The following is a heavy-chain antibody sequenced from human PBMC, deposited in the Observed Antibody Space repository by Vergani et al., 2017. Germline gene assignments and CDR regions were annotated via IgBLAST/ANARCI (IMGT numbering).Heavy chain of an antibody. CDR1: GGSISSGSYY. CDR3: ARDPLYSTTWPFLLLDMDV. D-gene: IGHD6-13*01. J-gene: IGHJ6*02. Sequence: QVQLQESGPGLVRPSQTLSLTCTVSGGSISSGSYYWSWFRQPAGKGLEWIGRFYTGVGTGYNPSLKSRVTISVDTSKNQLSLQLSSVTAADTAVYYCARDPLYSTTWPFLLLDMDVWGQGTTVTVSS. CDR2: FYTGVGT. V-gene: IGHV4-61*02.